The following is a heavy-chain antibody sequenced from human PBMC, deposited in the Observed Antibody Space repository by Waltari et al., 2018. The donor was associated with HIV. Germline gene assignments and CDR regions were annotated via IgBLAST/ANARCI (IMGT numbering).Heavy chain of an antibody. CDR2: ISSVGSYI. CDR1: GFTCSTSK. V-gene: IGHV3-21*03. Sequence: EVQLVGSGGGVVKPGGSRRTSWVARGFTCSTSKLNWVRQAPGKGLEWVSSISSVGSYIYYPDSFKGRFTISRDNAKNSLYLQMNSLRAEDTAVYYCAGGGYDYAWGTYRPFDYWGQGTLVTVSS. CDR3: AGGGYDYAWGTYRPFDY. J-gene: IGHJ4*02. D-gene: IGHD3-16*02.